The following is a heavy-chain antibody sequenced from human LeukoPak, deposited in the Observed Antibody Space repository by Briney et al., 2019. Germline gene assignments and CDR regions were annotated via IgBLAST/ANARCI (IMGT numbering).Heavy chain of an antibody. V-gene: IGHV3-9*01. CDR3: AKGGDGYNSVYFDY. CDR2: ISWNSGSI. D-gene: IGHD5-12*01. Sequence: TGGSLRLSCAASGFTFDDYAMHWVRQAPGKGLEWVSGISWNSGSIGYADSVKGRFTISRDNAKNSLYLQMNSLRAEDTALYYCAKGGDGYNSVYFDYWGREPWSPSPQ. J-gene: IGHJ4*02. CDR1: GFTFDDYA.